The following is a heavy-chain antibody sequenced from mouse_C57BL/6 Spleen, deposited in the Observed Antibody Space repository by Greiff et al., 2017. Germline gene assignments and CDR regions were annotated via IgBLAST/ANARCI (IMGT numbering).Heavy chain of an antibody. D-gene: IGHD2-1*01. CDR2: IDPSDSYT. Sequence: QVQLQQSGAELVMPGASVKLSCKASGYTFTSYWMHWVKQRPGQGLEWIGEIDPSDSYTNYNQKFKGKSTLTVDKSSSTAYMQISSLTSEDSAVYYCARGRYGNYDYFDYWGQGTTLTVSS. CDR3: ARGRYGNYDYFDY. J-gene: IGHJ2*01. V-gene: IGHV1-69*01. CDR1: GYTFTSYW.